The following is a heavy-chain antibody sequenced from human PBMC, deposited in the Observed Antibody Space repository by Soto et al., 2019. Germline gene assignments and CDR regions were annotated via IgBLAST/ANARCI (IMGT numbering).Heavy chain of an antibody. CDR3: ARDILSSRWLVQGGFDP. CDR2: INAGNGNT. V-gene: IGHV1-3*01. D-gene: IGHD6-19*01. J-gene: IGHJ5*02. Sequence: GASVKVSCKASGYTFTSYAMHWVRQAPGQRLEWMGWINAGNGNTKYSQKFQGRVTITRDTSASTAYMELSSLRSEDTAVYYCARDILSSRWLVQGGFDPWGQGTLVTVSS. CDR1: GYTFTSYA.